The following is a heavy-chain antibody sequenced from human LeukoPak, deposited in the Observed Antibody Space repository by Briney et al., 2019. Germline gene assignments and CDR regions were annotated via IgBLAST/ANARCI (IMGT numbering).Heavy chain of an antibody. D-gene: IGHD3-9*01. CDR2: INPNSGGT. CDR1: GYTFTGYY. Sequence: ASVRDSCKASGYTFTGYYMHWVRQAPGQGLEWMGWINPNSGGTNYAQKFQGWVTMTRDTSISTAYMELSRLRSDDTAVYYCGRQYYDILTGYYNFDYWGQGTLVTVSS. CDR3: GRQYYDILTGYYNFDY. J-gene: IGHJ4*02. V-gene: IGHV1-2*04.